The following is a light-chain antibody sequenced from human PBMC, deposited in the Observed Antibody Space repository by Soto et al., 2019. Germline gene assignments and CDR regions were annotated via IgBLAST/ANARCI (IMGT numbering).Light chain of an antibody. V-gene: IGLV2-14*01. CDR3: SSYASGSTLV. J-gene: IGLJ2*01. Sequence: QSALTQPASVSGSPGQSIAISCTGTSSDIGSYHYVSWYQHHPGKAPKLIIYEVSNRPSGVSDRFSGSKSGNTASLTISGLQAEDEADYYCSSYASGSTLVFGGGTKLTVL. CDR2: EVS. CDR1: SSDIGSYHY.